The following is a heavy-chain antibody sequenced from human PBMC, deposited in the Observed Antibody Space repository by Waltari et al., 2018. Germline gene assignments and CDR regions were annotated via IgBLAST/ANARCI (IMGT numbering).Heavy chain of an antibody. D-gene: IGHD2-21*02. V-gene: IGHV4-34*01. CDR3: ARGGDCGGDCVLGH. J-gene: IGHJ4*02. CDR2: VTRGGST. Sequence: QVQLQQWGAGLLKPSETLSLTCTVSGGSFSAHYWTWIRQSPGKGLEWIGEVTRGGSTKYNPSVKSRVTISLDTSKNQFSLKMNSLTAADTAVYYCARGGDCGGDCVLGHWGQGTLVTVSS. CDR1: GGSFSAHY.